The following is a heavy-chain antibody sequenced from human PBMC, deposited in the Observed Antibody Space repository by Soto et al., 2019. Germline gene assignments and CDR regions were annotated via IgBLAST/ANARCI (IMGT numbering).Heavy chain of an antibody. CDR3: GRGPSGKRVFGLIDV. D-gene: IGHD3-10*02. CDR1: GFTFSSYW. J-gene: IGHJ6*02. V-gene: IGHV3-7*03. Sequence: EVQLVESGGGLVQPGGSLRLSCAASGFTFSSYWISWVRQAPGKGLEWVANIKQDGSEKYYVDSVKGRFTISRDNAKNSLYLQMNSLRAEDTAVYYCGRGPSGKRVFGLIDVWGQGTTVTVSS. CDR2: IKQDGSEK.